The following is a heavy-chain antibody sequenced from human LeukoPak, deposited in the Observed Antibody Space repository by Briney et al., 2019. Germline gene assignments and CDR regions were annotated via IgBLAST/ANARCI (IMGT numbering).Heavy chain of an antibody. V-gene: IGHV4-4*02. D-gene: IGHD3-16*01. CDR3: ARAYVSAT. J-gene: IGHJ5*02. CDR1: GGSISSNDW. CDR2: IYHSGSS. Sequence: SETLSLTCAVSGGSISSNDWWSWVRQPPGKGLEWIGEIYHSGSSNYNPSLKSPVTISVGKSKNQFSLNLRSVTAADTAVYYCARAYVSATWGQRTPVTVSS.